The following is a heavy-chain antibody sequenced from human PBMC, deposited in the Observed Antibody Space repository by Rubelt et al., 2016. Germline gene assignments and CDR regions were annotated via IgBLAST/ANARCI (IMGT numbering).Heavy chain of an antibody. V-gene: IGHV4-39*01. CDR3: ARHCSLQWLVDYGMDV. J-gene: IGHJ6*02. CDR1: GGSISSSSYY. Sequence: QLQLQESGPGLVKPSETLSLTCTVSGGSISSSSYYWGWVRQPPGKGLEWIGSIYYSGSTYDNPSLRSRVTISVDTSKNQFSPGVSSVTAADTAVYYCARHCSLQWLVDYGMDVWGQGTTVTVSS. CDR2: IYYSGST. D-gene: IGHD6-19*01.